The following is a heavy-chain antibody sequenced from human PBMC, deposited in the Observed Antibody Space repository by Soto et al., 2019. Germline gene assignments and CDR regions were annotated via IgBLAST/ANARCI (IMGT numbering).Heavy chain of an antibody. CDR3: SGDYGGYNPFDP. CDR2: IYYSGST. J-gene: IGHJ5*02. Sequence: SETLSLTCTVSGGSISSYYWSWIRQPPGKGLEWIGYIYYSGSTNYNPSLKSRVTISVDTSKNQFSLKLSSVTAADTAVYHCSGDYGGYNPFDPWGQGTLVTVYS. D-gene: IGHD4-17*01. V-gene: IGHV4-59*01. CDR1: GGSISSYY.